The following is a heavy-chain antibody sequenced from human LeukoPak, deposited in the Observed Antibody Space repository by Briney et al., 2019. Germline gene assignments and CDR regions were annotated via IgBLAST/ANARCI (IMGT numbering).Heavy chain of an antibody. CDR1: GGSFSGYY. Sequence: ETLSLTCAVYGGSFSGYYWSWIRQPPGKGLEWVSVVYSGGSTYYADSVKGRFTISRHNSKNTLYLQMNSLRAEDTAVYYCARDRGSYGGGGFDYWGQGTLVTVSS. J-gene: IGHJ4*02. V-gene: IGHV3-53*04. CDR3: ARDRGSYGGGGFDY. CDR2: VYSGGST. D-gene: IGHD1-26*01.